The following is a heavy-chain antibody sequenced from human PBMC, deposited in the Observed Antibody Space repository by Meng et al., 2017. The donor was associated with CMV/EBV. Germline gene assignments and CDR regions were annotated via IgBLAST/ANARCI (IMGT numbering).Heavy chain of an antibody. CDR3: ARGRWLRY. V-gene: IGHV4-34*01. J-gene: IGHJ4*02. CDR2: INHSGST. CDR1: GGSFSGYY. Sequence: LSLSCAVYGGSFSGYYWSWIRQHPGKGLEWIGEINHSGSTNYNPSLKSRVTISVDTSKNQFSLKLSSVTAADTAVYYRARGRWLRYWGQGTLVTVSS. D-gene: IGHD3-22*01.